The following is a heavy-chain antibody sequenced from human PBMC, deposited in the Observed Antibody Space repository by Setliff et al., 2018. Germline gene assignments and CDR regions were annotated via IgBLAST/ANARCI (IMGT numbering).Heavy chain of an antibody. J-gene: IGHJ6*03. D-gene: IGHD3-10*01. Sequence: KPSETLSLTCSVSGGPFSRSSSYWSWIRQPVGRRLEWIGRMHNSGSTNYNSFFQGRVSISVDESKTQFSLNLYSVTAADTATYYCARDKWVLVRTHKYYYVDIWGKGTTVTVSS. CDR1: GGPFSRSSSY. CDR3: ARDKWVLVRTHKYYYVDI. V-gene: IGHV4-61*02. CDR2: MHNSGST.